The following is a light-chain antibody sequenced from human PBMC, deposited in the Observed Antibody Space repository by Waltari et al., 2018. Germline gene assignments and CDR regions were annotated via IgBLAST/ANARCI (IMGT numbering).Light chain of an antibody. CDR3: MQSLRGLWT. J-gene: IGKJ1*01. CDR1: HSLLHSNGNNY. CDR2: FGS. Sequence: DILVTQSPLPLLFTSGGPASIPCWSRHSLLHSNGNNYLDWYLQKPGQSPQLLIYFGSTRASGVPDRFSGSGSGTDFTLNISRVEAEDVGVYYCMQSLRGLWTFGQGTRVEIK. V-gene: IGKV2-28*01.